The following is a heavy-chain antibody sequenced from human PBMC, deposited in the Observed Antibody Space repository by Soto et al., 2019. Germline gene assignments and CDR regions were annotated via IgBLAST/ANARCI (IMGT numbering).Heavy chain of an antibody. V-gene: IGHV3-30-3*01. CDR2: VSFDGVNK. D-gene: IGHD6-13*01. J-gene: IGHJ4*02. Sequence: XGSLRLSCAVAGFTLNTYSMHWVRQAPGKGLEWVAVVSFDGVNKHYRDSVKGRFTISRDIAKNMLYLQMTSLRLEDTAIYYCARDPDLIEAAGNYFDYWGQRTMVTVSS. CDR3: ARDPDLIEAAGNYFDY. CDR1: GFTLNTYS.